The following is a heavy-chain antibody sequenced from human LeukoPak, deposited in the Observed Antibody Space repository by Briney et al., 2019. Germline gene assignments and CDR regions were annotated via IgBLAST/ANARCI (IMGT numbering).Heavy chain of an antibody. CDR3: AKEWSSGWHDLYYFDY. V-gene: IGHV3-30*02. CDR1: GFTFSSYG. J-gene: IGHJ4*02. D-gene: IGHD6-19*01. Sequence: GGSLRLSCAVSGFTFSSYGMHWVRQAPGKGLEWVAFIRYDGSNKYYADSVKGRFTISRDNSKNTLYLQMNSLRAEDTAVYYCAKEWSSGWHDLYYFDYWGQGTLVTVSS. CDR2: IRYDGSNK.